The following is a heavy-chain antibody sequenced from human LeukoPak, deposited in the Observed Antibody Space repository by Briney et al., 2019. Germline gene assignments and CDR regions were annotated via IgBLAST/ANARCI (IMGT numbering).Heavy chain of an antibody. CDR1: GGSISNYY. Sequence: SETLYLTCTVSGGSISNYYWSGIRQPPGKGLEWITYINYSGSTNYNPSLKSRVTILVDTSKNQFSLKLSSVTPADTAVYYCARVGGYGSRWYLSPYFHYWGQGTLVTVSS. J-gene: IGHJ4*02. D-gene: IGHD6-13*01. CDR3: ARVGGYGSRWYLSPYFHY. CDR2: INYSGST. V-gene: IGHV4-59*01.